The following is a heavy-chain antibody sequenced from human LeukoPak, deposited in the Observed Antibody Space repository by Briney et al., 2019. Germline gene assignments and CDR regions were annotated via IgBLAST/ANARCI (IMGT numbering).Heavy chain of an antibody. D-gene: IGHD3-22*01. V-gene: IGHV4-31*03. CDR2: IYYSGST. Sequence: SETLSLTCTVSGGSISSGGYYWSWIRQHPGKGLEWIGYIYYSGSTYYNPSLKSRVTISVDTSKNQFSLKLSSVTAADTAVYYCARAYDSSGSGWFDPWGQVTLVTASS. CDR1: GGSISSGGYY. J-gene: IGHJ5*02. CDR3: ARAYDSSGSGWFDP.